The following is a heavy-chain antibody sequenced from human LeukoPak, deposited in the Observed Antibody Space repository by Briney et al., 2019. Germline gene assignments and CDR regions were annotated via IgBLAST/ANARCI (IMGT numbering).Heavy chain of an antibody. CDR1: GFTFISYA. CDR2: ISYDGSNK. CDR3: ARATMPNDAFDI. V-gene: IGHV3-30-3*01. J-gene: IGHJ3*02. D-gene: IGHD2-2*01. Sequence: GGSLRLSCAASGFTFISYAMHWVRQAPGKGLEWVAVISYDGSNKYYADSVKGRFTISRDNSKNTLYLQMNSLRAEDTAVYYCARATMPNDAFDIWGQGTMVTVSS.